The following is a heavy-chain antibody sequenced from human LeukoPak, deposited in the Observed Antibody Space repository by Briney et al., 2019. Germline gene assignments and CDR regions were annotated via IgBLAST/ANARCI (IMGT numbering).Heavy chain of an antibody. CDR2: INPSGGST. Sequence: GASVKVSCKASGYTFTSYYMHWVRQAPGQGLEWMGIINPSGGSTSYAQKFQGRVTMTRDTSTSTVYMELSSLRSEDTAVYYCARGGSSYYYYYYMDVWGKGTTVTVSS. V-gene: IGHV1-46*01. J-gene: IGHJ6*03. CDR3: ARGGSSYYYYYYMDV. D-gene: IGHD3-10*01. CDR1: GYTFTSYY.